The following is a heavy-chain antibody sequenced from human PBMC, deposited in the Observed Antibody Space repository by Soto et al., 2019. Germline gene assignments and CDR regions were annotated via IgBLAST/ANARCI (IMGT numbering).Heavy chain of an antibody. CDR3: ARDRGKTRNVLRYFDWFGWFDP. CDR1: GYTFTSYA. CDR2: INAGNGNT. J-gene: IGHJ5*02. D-gene: IGHD3-9*01. Sequence: ASVKVSCKASGYTFTSYAMHWVRQAPGQRLEWMGWINAGNGNTKYSQKFQGRVTITRDTSASTAHMELSSLRSEDTAVYYCARDRGKTRNVLRYFDWFGWFDPWGQGTLVTVSS. V-gene: IGHV1-3*01.